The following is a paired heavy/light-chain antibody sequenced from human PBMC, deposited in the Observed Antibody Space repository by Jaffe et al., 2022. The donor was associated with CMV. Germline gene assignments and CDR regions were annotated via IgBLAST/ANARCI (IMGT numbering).Light chain of an antibody. CDR2: YAS. CDR1: QSVSSN. CDR3: QQYNNWRGT. Sequence: EIEMTQSPATLSVSPGETAILSCRASQSVSSNLAWYQQKPGQAPRLLIYYASTRASGIPGRFSGSGSGTEFTLTISGLQSEDFAVYYCQQYNNWRGTFGPGTKVESK. J-gene: IGKJ3*01. V-gene: IGKV3-15*01.
Heavy chain of an antibody. CDR2: ISYSWNT. J-gene: IGHJ2*01. CDR1: GGSISSGHDY. V-gene: IGHV4-39*01. Sequence: QLQVQESGPGLVKPSETLSLTCNVSGGSISSGHDYWGWIRQPPGKGLEWIGSISYSWNTYYNPSLKSRATMSVDTSKNQFSLSLSSVTASDTAVYYCAHYGVIRGAIYWYFDLWGRGTLVTISS. D-gene: IGHD3-10*01. CDR3: AHYGVIRGAIYWYFDL.